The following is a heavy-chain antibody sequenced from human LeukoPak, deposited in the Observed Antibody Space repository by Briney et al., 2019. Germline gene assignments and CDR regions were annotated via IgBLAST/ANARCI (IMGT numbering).Heavy chain of an antibody. CDR2: MNPNSGNT. CDR1: GYSFTSFD. Sequence: ASVKVSCKASGYSFTSFDINWVRQASGQGLEWMGWMNPNSGNTGYAEKFQGRVTITGNTSISTVYMELSSLTSDDTALYYCARGPLIGEHYHYCMDVWGTGTTITVSS. D-gene: IGHD7-27*01. V-gene: IGHV1-8*03. J-gene: IGHJ6*03. CDR3: ARGPLIGEHYHYCMDV.